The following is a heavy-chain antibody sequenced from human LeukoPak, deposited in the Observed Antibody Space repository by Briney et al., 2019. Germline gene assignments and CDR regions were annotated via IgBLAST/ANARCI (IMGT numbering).Heavy chain of an antibody. CDR2: ISWNSGSI. Sequence: GGSLRLSCAASGFTFDDYAMHWVRQAPGKGLEWVSGISWNSGSIGYADSVRGRFTISRDNAKNSLYLQMNSLRAEDTALYYCAKDIGYCSGGSCYRGYYYYGMDVWGQGTTVTVSS. D-gene: IGHD2-15*01. V-gene: IGHV3-9*01. J-gene: IGHJ6*02. CDR1: GFTFDDYA. CDR3: AKDIGYCSGGSCYRGYYYYGMDV.